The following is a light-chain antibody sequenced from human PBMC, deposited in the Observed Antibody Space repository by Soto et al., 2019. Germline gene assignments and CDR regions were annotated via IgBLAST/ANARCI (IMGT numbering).Light chain of an antibody. V-gene: IGLV2-23*03. CDR2: EGS. J-gene: IGLJ2*01. Sequence: QSALTQPASVSGSPGQSITISCTGTSSDVGSYNFVSWYQQYPGKAPKLMIYEGSKRPSGVSNRFSGSKSGNTASLTISGLQAGDEADYYCCSYAGSSTFGVVFGGGTKVTVL. CDR3: CSYAGSSTFGVV. CDR1: SSDVGSYNF.